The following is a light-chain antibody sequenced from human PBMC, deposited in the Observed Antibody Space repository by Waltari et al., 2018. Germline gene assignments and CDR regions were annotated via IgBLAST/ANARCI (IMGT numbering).Light chain of an antibody. CDR1: QRVSSY. Sequence: EIVLTQSPATLSLSPGERATLSCRPRQRVSSYLAWYQQKPGQAPRRLIYDASTRATGIPAMFSGSESGTDFTLTITNLEPEDSAVYYCNQRATWPRTFGQGTKVEIK. J-gene: IGKJ1*01. V-gene: IGKV3-11*01. CDR2: DAS. CDR3: NQRATWPRT.